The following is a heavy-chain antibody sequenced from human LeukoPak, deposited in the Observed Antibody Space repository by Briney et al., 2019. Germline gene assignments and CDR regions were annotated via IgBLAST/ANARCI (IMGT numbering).Heavy chain of an antibody. CDR3: ARGANWDIKTAFDI. CDR2: IYYSGST. V-gene: IGHV4-31*03. Sequence: SQTLSLTCTVSGGSISRGRYYWSWIRQHPGKGLEWIGYIYYSGSTNYNPSLKSRVTISVDTSKNQFSLKLSSVTAADTAVYYCARGANWDIKTAFDIWGQGTMVTVSS. D-gene: IGHD7-27*01. J-gene: IGHJ3*02. CDR1: GGSISRGRYY.